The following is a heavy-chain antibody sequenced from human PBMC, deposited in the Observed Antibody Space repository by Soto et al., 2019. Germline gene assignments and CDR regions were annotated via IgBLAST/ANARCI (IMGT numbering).Heavy chain of an antibody. CDR1: GDSVSSNSAA. V-gene: IGHV6-1*01. Sequence: SQTLSLTCAISGDSVSSNSAAWNWIRRSPSRGLEWLGRTYYRSKWYNDYAVSVKSRITINPDTSKNQFSLQLNSVTPEDTAVYYCARDRGYCSGGSCYSYYYYYGMDVWGQGTTVTVSS. CDR2: TYYRSKWYN. CDR3: ARDRGYCSGGSCYSYYYYYGMDV. J-gene: IGHJ6*02. D-gene: IGHD2-15*01.